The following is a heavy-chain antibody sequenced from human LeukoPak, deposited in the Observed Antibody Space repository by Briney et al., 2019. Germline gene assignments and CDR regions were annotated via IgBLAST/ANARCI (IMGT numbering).Heavy chain of an antibody. Sequence: PGGSLRLSCAASGFTFSSYAMSWVRQAPGKGLEWVSAISGSGGSTYYADSVKGRFTISRDNSKNTLYLQVNSLRAEDTAVYYCAKKRELLHFWYYFDYWGQGTLVTVSS. D-gene: IGHD1-26*01. V-gene: IGHV3-23*01. CDR1: GFTFSSYA. CDR2: ISGSGGST. J-gene: IGHJ4*02. CDR3: AKKRELLHFWYYFDY.